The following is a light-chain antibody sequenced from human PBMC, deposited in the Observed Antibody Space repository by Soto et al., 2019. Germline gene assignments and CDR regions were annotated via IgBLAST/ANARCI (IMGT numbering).Light chain of an antibody. CDR3: QQVNGYPHT. V-gene: IGKV1-9*01. CDR2: AAS. Sequence: DIQLTQSPSFLSASVGDRVTITCRASQGISSHLAWYQQIPGKGPKLLIYAASTLQSGVPSRFSGSGSGTEFTLAISSLQPEDFATYYCQQVNGYPHTFGQGTTLEIK. CDR1: QGISSH. J-gene: IGKJ2*01.